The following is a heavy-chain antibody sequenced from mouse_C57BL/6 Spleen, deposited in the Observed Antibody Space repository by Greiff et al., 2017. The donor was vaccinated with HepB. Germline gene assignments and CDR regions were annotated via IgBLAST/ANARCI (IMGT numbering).Heavy chain of an antibody. CDR2: ISDGGSYT. J-gene: IGHJ2*01. V-gene: IGHV5-4*03. D-gene: IGHD2-4*01. CDR3: ARASIYYDYDVYYFDY. Sequence: EVKLVESGGGLVKPGGSLKLSCAASGFTFSSYAMSWVRQTPEKRLEWVATISDGGSYTYYPDNVKGRFTISRDNAKNNLYLQMSHLKSEDTAMYYCARASIYYDYDVYYFDYWGQGTTLTVSS. CDR1: GFTFSSYA.